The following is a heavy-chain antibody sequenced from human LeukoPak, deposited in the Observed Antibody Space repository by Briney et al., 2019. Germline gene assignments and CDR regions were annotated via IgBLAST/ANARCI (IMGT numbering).Heavy chain of an antibody. CDR2: IGGGGDT. D-gene: IGHD4-23*01. V-gene: IGHV3-23*01. CDR1: GFTFSTFV. Sequence: GGSLRLSCAGSGFTFSTFVMRWVRQAPGKGLDWVSSIGGGGDTHYADSAKGRFTISRDNAQNTLSLEMNNLRSEDTAIYYCSRGAGGGPDDYWGQGILVTLSS. J-gene: IGHJ4*02. CDR3: SRGAGGGPDDY.